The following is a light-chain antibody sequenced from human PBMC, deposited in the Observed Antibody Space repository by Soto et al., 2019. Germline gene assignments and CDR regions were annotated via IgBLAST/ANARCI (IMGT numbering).Light chain of an antibody. CDR2: EVS. CDR3: SSYTSSSAYV. CDR1: SSDVGGYYY. Sequence: QSGLTQPASVSGSPGQSITISCTGTSSDVGGYYYVSWYQHHPGKGPKLIIYEVSNRPSGVSARFSGSKSGNTASLTISGLQAEDEADYSCSSYTSSSAYVFGTGTKLTVL. J-gene: IGLJ1*01. V-gene: IGLV2-14*01.